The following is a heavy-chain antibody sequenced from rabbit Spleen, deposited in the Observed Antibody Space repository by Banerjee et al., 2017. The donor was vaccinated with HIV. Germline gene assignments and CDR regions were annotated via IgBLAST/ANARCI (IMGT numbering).Heavy chain of an antibody. V-gene: IGHV1S45*01. CDR2: INTATGKA. Sequence: QEQLVESGGGLVKPEGSLTLTCKASGFSFSDRDVMCWVRQAPGKGLEWIACINTATGKAVYASWAKGRFTCSKTSSTTVTLQMTSLTAADMATYFCARGSAAMTMVITGYYLSLWGQGTLVTVS. D-gene: IGHD2-1*01. J-gene: IGHJ3*01. CDR3: ARGSAAMTMVITGYYLSL. CDR1: GFSFSDRDV.